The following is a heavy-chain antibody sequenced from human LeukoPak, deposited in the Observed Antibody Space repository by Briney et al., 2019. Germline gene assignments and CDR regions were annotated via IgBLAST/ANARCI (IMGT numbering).Heavy chain of an antibody. V-gene: IGHV3-30*04. D-gene: IGHD3-3*01. CDR1: GFTFSSYA. CDR3: TTPGYYDFWSGFY. CDR2: ISHDGSNK. Sequence: GGSLRLSCAASGFTFSSYAMHWVRQAPGKGLEWVAVISHDGSNKFYADSVKGRLTISRDDSKNTLDLEMNSLRAEDTAVYYCTTPGYYDFWSGFYWGQGTLVTVSS. J-gene: IGHJ4*02.